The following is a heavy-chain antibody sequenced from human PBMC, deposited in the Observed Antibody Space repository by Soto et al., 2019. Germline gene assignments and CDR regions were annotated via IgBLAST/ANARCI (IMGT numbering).Heavy chain of an antibody. V-gene: IGHV1-69*13. J-gene: IGHJ4*02. D-gene: IGHD3-10*01. CDR3: ARYAVRGVIRYFND. CDR1: GGTFSSYA. CDR2: IIPIFGTA. Sequence: ASVKVSCKASGGTFSSYAISWVRQAPGQGLEWMGGIIPIFGTANYAQKFQGRVTITADESTSTAYMELSSLRSEDTAVYYCARYAVRGVIRYFNDWGQGTLVTVSS.